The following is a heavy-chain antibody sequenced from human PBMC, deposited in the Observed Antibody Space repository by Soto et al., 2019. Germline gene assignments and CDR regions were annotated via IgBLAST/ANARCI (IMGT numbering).Heavy chain of an antibody. CDR2: IYYNGST. D-gene: IGHD5-18*01. CDR1: GDSVSSGSYY. CDR3: ARDIRGYSRAFDY. V-gene: IGHV4-61*01. J-gene: IGHJ4*02. Sequence: SETLSLTCTVSGDSVSSGSYYWTWVRQPPGKGLGWIGYIYYNGSTNYNPSLQSRVTISIDTSKNQFSLKLTSVTAADTAFYYCARDIRGYSRAFDYWGQGTLVTVSS.